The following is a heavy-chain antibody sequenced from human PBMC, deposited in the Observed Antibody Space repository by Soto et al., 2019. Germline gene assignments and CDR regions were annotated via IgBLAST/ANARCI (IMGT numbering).Heavy chain of an antibody. CDR3: ARVVIGYCSSTSCPADY. Sequence: GESLKISCKGSGFTFTAYWIGWVRQMPGKGLEWMGIMSPGDSTTRYSPSFQGQVTMSADKSISTAYLQWNSLKASDTAMYYCARVVIGYCSSTSCPADYWGQGALVTVSS. CDR2: MSPGDSTT. V-gene: IGHV5-51*01. J-gene: IGHJ4*02. CDR1: GFTFTAYW. D-gene: IGHD2-2*01.